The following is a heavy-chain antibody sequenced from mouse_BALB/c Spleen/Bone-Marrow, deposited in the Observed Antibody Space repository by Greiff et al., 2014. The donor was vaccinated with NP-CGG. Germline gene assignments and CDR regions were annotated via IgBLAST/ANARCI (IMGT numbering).Heavy chain of an antibody. Sequence: VQLQQSGPGLVKPGASMKISCKASGYSFTACFIHRIKQSHAKSLEWIGRINPYNGATTYNQNFNDKASLTVDKSSSTAYMELHSLTSEDSAVYYCARRWSGAMDYWGQGTSVTVSS. CDR3: ARRWSGAMDY. CDR2: INPYNGAT. CDR1: GYSFTACF. V-gene: IGHV1-37*01. J-gene: IGHJ4*01. D-gene: IGHD2-3*01.